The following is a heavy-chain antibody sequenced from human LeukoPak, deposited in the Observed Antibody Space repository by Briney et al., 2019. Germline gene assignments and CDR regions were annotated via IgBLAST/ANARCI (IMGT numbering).Heavy chain of an antibody. CDR2: ISWNSGSI. CDR3: AKDGGRYSSSFFIDY. J-gene: IGHJ4*02. D-gene: IGHD6-6*01. CDR1: GFTFDDYA. V-gene: IGHV3-9*01. Sequence: HPGRSLRLSCAASGFTFDDYAMHWVRQAPGKGLEWFSGISWNSGSIGYADSVKGRFTISRDNAKNPLYLQMNSLRAEDTALYYCAKDGGRYSSSFFIDYWGQGTLVTVSS.